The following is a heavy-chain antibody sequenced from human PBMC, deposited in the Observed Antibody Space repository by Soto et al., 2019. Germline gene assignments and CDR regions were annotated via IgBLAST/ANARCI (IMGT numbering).Heavy chain of an antibody. V-gene: IGHV4-39*01. D-gene: IGHD3-22*01. J-gene: IGHJ6*02. CDR2: ILYSGDT. Sequence: PSETLSLTCSVSSGSISSNSYLWGWIRQPPGKGLEWIGAILYSGDTYYSESLKSRVTMSVDTAKNQFSLKLNSVTAEDTAVYYCARQGRNTKIVILRHYATDFWGQGTAVTVSS. CDR3: ARQGRNTKIVILRHYATDF. CDR1: SGSISSNSYL.